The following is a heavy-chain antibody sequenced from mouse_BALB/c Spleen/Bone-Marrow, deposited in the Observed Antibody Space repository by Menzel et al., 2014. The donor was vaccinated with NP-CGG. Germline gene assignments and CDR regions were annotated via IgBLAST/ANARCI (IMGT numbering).Heavy chain of an antibody. V-gene: IGHV1-5*01. Sequence: VQLQQSGTVLARPGAAVKMSCKASGYTFSNYWMHWVKQRPGQGLEWIGTIYSGNSDTTYNQNFKGKAKLTAVTSTSTAYMELSSLTNEDSAVYYCTTLARNNFDYWGQGTTLTVSS. J-gene: IGHJ2*01. D-gene: IGHD3-1*01. CDR3: TTLARNNFDY. CDR2: IYSGNSDT. CDR1: GYTFSNYW.